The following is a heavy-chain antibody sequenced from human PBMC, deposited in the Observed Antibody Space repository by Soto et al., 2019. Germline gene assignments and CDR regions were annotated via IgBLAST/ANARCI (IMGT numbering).Heavy chain of an antibody. CDR2: ISAHNGNT. V-gene: IGHV1-18*01. J-gene: IGHJ4*02. CDR3: ARVRYGDY. D-gene: IGHD1-1*01. CDR1: GYTFTSYG. Sequence: QVHLVQSGAEVKKPGASVKVSCKGSGYTFTSYGITWVRQAPGQGLEWMGWISAHNGNTDYAQKLQGRVAVTRDTSVSTAYMELRSLRSDDTAVYYCARVRYGDYWGQGALVTVSS.